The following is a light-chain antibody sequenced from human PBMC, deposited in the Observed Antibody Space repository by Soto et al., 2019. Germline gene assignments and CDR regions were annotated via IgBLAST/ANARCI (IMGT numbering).Light chain of an antibody. J-gene: IGKJ5*01. CDR3: QQYSDLPMT. CDR2: GAS. CDR1: LSVSGSY. Sequence: EIVLTQSPGALSLSPGERATLSCRSSLSVSGSYLAWCQQKPGQAPRLLIYGASRRATGIPDRFSGSASGTDFTLTISRLEPEDFAVYFCQQYSDLPMTFGQGTRLEIK. V-gene: IGKV3-20*01.